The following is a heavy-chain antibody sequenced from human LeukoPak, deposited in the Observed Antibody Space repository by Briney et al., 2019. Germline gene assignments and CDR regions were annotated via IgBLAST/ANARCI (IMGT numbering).Heavy chain of an antibody. CDR1: GFSFSSYA. V-gene: IGHV3-30-3*01. D-gene: IGHD5-24*01. CDR2: ISYDGSNK. CDR3: ARDSAWEWLPDYYFDY. Sequence: PGGSLRLSCAASGFSFSSYAMHWVRQAPGKGLEWVAIISYDGSNKFYADSVEGRFTISRDNSKNTLYLQMNSLRADDTAVYYCARDSAWEWLPDYYFDYWGQGTLVTVSS. J-gene: IGHJ4*02.